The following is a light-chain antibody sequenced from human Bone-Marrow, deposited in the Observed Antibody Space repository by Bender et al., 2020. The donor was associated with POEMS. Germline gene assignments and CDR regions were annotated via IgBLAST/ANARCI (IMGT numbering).Light chain of an antibody. CDR3: QSYDNSLGGWV. J-gene: IGLJ3*02. CDR2: GYN. Sequence: LTQPHSVSESPGKTVTISCTGSSGNIASNYVNWYQHLPGTAPKLLIYGYNNRPSGVPVRFSGSKSGTSASLAITGLQAEDEGDYYCQSYDNSLGGWVFGGGTKLTVL. V-gene: IGLV1-40*01. CDR1: SGNIASNY.